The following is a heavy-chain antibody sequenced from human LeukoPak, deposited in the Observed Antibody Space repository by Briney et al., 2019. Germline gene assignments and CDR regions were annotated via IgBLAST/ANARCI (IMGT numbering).Heavy chain of an antibody. Sequence: GGSLRLSCAASGFTFSSYSMSWVRQAPGKGLEWVSAICGSGGSSYYADSVERWFIISSDNSNTLYFQKMNSLTAEDTAVYYCAKDPNEWGLDYFDYWGQGTLVTVSS. CDR1: GFTFSSYS. J-gene: IGHJ4*02. CDR3: AKDPNEWGLDYFDY. D-gene: IGHD2-15*01. CDR2: ICGSGGSS. V-gene: IGHV3-23*01.